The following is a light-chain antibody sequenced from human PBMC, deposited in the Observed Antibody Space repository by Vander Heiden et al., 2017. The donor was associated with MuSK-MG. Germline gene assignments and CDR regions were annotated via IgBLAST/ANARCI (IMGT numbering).Light chain of an antibody. Sequence: YVMTQPHSLSVAPGKTASITCGGDNIEAASVHWYQQRPGQAPVLIIYYDRDRPSGIPERFSGSNSGNTATLTISRVEAGDEADYYCQLWDSATDQAVFGGGTKLTVL. CDR2: YDR. V-gene: IGLV3-21*04. J-gene: IGLJ2*01. CDR1: NIEAAS. CDR3: QLWDSATDQAV.